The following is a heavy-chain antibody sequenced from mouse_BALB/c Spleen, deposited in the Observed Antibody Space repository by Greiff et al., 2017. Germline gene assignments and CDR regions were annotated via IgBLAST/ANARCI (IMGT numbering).Heavy chain of an antibody. V-gene: IGHV3-6*02. CDR3: ARRGDYDYDAAWFAY. D-gene: IGHD2-4*01. J-gene: IGHJ3*01. CDR2: ISYDGSN. CDR1: GYSITSGYY. Sequence: EVKLQESGPGLVKPSQSLSLTCSVTGYSITSGYYWNWIRQFPGNKLEWMGYISYDGSNNYNPSLKNRISITRDTSKNQFFLKLNSVTTEDTATYYCARRGDYDYDAAWFAYWGQGTLVTVSA.